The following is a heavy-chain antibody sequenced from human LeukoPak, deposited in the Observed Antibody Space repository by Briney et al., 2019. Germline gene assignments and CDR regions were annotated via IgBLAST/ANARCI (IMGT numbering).Heavy chain of an antibody. V-gene: IGHV4-59*01. Sequence: SETVSLTCTVSGGSISNYYWSWIRQPPGKGLEWIGYINYSGSTNFNPSLISGVTISVDTTKNQFSLKLSSVTAADTAADYCSREYYYGSGSYYDYWGQGTLVTVSS. CDR2: INYSGST. CDR1: GGSISNYY. J-gene: IGHJ4*02. CDR3: SREYYYGSGSYYDY. D-gene: IGHD3-10*01.